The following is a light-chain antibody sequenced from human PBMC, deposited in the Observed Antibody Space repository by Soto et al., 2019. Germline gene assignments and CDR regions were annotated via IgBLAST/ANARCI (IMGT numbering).Light chain of an antibody. V-gene: IGKV3-11*01. J-gene: IGKJ4*01. CDR2: DAS. CDR1: QSIMSY. CDR3: QQYRHSPLT. Sequence: EIVLTQSPATLSLSPGERATLSCMASQSIMSYLAWYQQKPGQAPRLLIYDASNRATCIPARFSGSGSGTDFTLTISSLEPEDFAVYYCQQYRHSPLTFGGGTKVDIK.